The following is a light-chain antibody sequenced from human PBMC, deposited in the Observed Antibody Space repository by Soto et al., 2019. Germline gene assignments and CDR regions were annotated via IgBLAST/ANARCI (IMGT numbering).Light chain of an antibody. V-gene: IGLV2-23*01. J-gene: IGLJ3*02. CDR1: SSDVGSYNL. Sequence: QSALTQPASVSGSPGQSITISCTGTSSDVGSYNLVSWYQQHPGKAPKVMIYEGSKRPSGVSNRFSGSKSGNTASLTISGLQAEDEADYYCCSYAGSSWVFGGGTKLTVL. CDR2: EGS. CDR3: CSYAGSSWV.